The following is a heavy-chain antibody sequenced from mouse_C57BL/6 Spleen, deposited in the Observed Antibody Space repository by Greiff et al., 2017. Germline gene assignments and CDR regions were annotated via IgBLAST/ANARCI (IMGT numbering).Heavy chain of an antibody. CDR3: ARGGLLRAMEY. V-gene: IGHV5-17*01. D-gene: IGHD1-1*01. J-gene: IGHJ4*01. CDR2: ISSGSSTI. Sequence: EVKLMESGGGLVKPGGSLKLSCAASGFTFSDYGMHWVRQAPEKGLEWVAYISSGSSTIYYADTVKGRFTISRDNAKNTLFLQMTSLRSEDTAMYYCARGGLLRAMEYWGQGTSVTVSS. CDR1: GFTFSDYG.